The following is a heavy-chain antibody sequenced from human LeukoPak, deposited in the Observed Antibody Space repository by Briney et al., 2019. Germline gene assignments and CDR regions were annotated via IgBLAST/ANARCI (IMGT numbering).Heavy chain of an antibody. CDR2: INPNSGGT. CDR1: GYTFTGYY. V-gene: IGHV1-2*02. Sequence: GASVKVSCKASGYTFTGYYMHWVRQAPAQGLEWMGWINPNSGGTNYAQKFQGRVTMTRDTSISTAYMELSRLRSDDTAVYYCARASLVISSVAARPRFLLYWGQGTLVTVSS. J-gene: IGHJ4*02. CDR3: ARASLVISSVAARPRFLLY. D-gene: IGHD6-6*01.